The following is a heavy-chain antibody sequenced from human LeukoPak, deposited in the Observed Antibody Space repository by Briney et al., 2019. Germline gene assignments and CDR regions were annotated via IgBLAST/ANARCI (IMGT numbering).Heavy chain of an antibody. V-gene: IGHV3-7*03. CDR3: PPGGGWELAY. Sequence: SGGSLRLSCAASGFTYSTYWMSWVRQAPGKGLEWVAIINQGGSEKYYVDSVKGRFTISRDNAKNSLYLQMNSLRAEDTAVYYCPPGGGWELAYWRQGTLVTVSS. CDR2: INQGGSEK. CDR1: GFTYSTYW. D-gene: IGHD1-26*01. J-gene: IGHJ4*02.